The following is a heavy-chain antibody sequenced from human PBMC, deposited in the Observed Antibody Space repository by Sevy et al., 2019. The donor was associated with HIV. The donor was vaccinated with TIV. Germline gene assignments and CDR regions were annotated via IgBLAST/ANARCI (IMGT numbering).Heavy chain of an antibody. CDR1: GFTFSANW. CDR2: IKADGSDK. Sequence: GGSLRLSCGASGFTFSANWMNWVRQAPGKGLEWVANIKADGSDKHYVDSVEGRFTISRDNAKNLLFLQMNSLRVEDTVVYYCAHETFGRFESWGQGTLVTVSS. CDR3: AHETFGRFES. D-gene: IGHD3-16*01. J-gene: IGHJ4*02. V-gene: IGHV3-7*01.